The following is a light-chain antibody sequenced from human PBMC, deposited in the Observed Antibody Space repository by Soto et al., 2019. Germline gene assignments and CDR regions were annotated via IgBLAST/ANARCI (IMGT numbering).Light chain of an antibody. J-gene: IGKJ4*01. CDR1: LPISNY. CDR3: QKYNSAPLT. V-gene: IGKV1-27*01. CDR2: AAS. Sequence: GDIVTITCRASLPISNYLAWYHQKPGKIPNLLIYAASTLQAGVPSRFSGSGSGTDFTFTISSMQPEDVEAYYCQKYNSAPLTFGGGTKVDIK.